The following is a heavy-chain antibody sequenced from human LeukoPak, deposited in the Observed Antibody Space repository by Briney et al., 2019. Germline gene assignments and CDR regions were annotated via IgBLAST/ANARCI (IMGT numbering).Heavy chain of an antibody. CDR3: ARYRYYDSSAIPGDY. CDR1: GFTFSSYW. Sequence: GGSLRLSCAASGFTFSSYWMHWVRQAPGKGLVWVSRINNDGSSTSYADSVKGRFTISRDNAKNTLYLQMNSLRAEDTAVYFCARYRYYDSSAIPGDYWGQGTLVTVSS. CDR2: INNDGSST. V-gene: IGHV3-74*01. J-gene: IGHJ4*02. D-gene: IGHD3-22*01.